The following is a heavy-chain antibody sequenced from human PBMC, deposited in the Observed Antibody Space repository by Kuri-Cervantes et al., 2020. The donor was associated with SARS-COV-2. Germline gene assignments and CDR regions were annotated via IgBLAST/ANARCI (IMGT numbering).Heavy chain of an antibody. CDR1: GYTFTSYD. D-gene: IGHD5-18*01. CDR2: MNPNSGNT. Sequence: ASVKVSCKASGYTFTSYDINWVRQATGQGLEWMGWMNPNSGNTGYAQKFQGRVTITRNTSISTAYMELSRLRSDDTAVYYCAREAAMATGDYYYYMDVWGKGTTVTVSS. V-gene: IGHV1-8*03. CDR3: AREAAMATGDYYYYMDV. J-gene: IGHJ6*03.